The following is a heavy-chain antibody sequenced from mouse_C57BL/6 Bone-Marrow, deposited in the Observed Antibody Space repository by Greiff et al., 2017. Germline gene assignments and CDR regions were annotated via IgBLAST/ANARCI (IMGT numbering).Heavy chain of an antibody. CDR1: GFTFSSYG. V-gene: IGHV5-6*02. J-gene: IGHJ3*01. Sequence: DVMLVESGGDLVKPGGSLKLSCAASGFTFSSYGMSWVRQTPDKRLAWVATISSGGSYTYYPDSVKGRFTISRDNTKNTLYLQMSSLKSEDTAMYYSATYYGSSTAWFAYWCQGTLVTVSA. CDR2: ISSGGSYT. D-gene: IGHD1-1*01. CDR3: ATYYGSSTAWFAY.